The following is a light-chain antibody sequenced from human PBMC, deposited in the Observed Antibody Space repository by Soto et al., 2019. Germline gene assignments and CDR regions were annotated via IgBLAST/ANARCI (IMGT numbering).Light chain of an antibody. J-gene: IGLJ2*01. CDR3: SSYTSRDTRV. V-gene: IGLV2-14*01. CDR1: SSDIGAYNY. Sequence: QSVLTQPPSVSGSPGQSITISCTGTSSDIGAYNYVSWYQQYPGKAPKLMICDVSNRPSGVSARFCGSKSGNTASLTISGLQDEDEADYYCSSYTSRDTRVFGGGTQLTVL. CDR2: DVS.